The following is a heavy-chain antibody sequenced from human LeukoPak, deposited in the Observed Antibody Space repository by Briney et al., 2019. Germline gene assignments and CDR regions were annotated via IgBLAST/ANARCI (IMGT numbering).Heavy chain of an antibody. CDR2: INPNTGGT. D-gene: IGHD3-10*01. Sequence: ASVKVSCKTSGFTFTDHYIHWVRQVPGQGLEWMGRINPNTGGTNYAQNFQGRVTMTRDTSISTAYMELSSLRSDDTAVYYCARDQYTYGYYGYYYPYMDVWGKGTTVTVSS. V-gene: IGHV1-2*06. CDR3: ARDQYTYGYYGYYYPYMDV. J-gene: IGHJ6*03. CDR1: GFTFTDHY.